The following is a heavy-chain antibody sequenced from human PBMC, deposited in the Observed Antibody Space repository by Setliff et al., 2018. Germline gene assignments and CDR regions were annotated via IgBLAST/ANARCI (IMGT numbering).Heavy chain of an antibody. CDR2: INQDGSGK. CDR1: GFTFSSFW. Sequence: GGSLRLSCAASGFTFSSFWMAWVRQSPGRGLEWVANINQDGSGKFYVDSVKGRFTISRDNSENTLDLQMNSLRVEDTALYYCARDLTIDDCGGDCHLPFYYYYLDVWGKGTTVTVSS. J-gene: IGHJ6*03. CDR3: ARDLTIDDCGGDCHLPFYYYYLDV. V-gene: IGHV3-7*01. D-gene: IGHD2-21*02.